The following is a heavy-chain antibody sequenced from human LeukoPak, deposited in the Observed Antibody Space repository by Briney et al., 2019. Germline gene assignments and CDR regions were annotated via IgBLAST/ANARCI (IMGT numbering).Heavy chain of an antibody. D-gene: IGHD3-22*01. CDR2: FDPEDGET. CDR3: ATGTPDDSSGYYCPFDS. CDR1: GYTLTELS. Sequence: ASVKVSCKVSGYTLTELSMHWVRQAPGKGLEWMGGFDPEDGETIYAQKFQGRVTMTEHTSTDTAYMEPSSLRYEDTAVYYSATGTPDDSSGYYCPFDSWGQGTLVTASS. V-gene: IGHV1-24*01. J-gene: IGHJ4*02.